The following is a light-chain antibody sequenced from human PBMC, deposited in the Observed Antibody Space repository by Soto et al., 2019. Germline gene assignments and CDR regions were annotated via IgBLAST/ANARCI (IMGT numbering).Light chain of an antibody. J-gene: IGLJ1*01. CDR2: EVS. Sequence: QSVLTQPASVSGSPGQSITISCTGTSIDVGGYNYVSWYQQHPGKAPKLIIYEVSNRPSGVSNRFSGSKSGDTASLTISGLHAEDEADYYCSSYTSSSTLDVFGTGTKLTVL. V-gene: IGLV2-14*01. CDR1: SIDVGGYNY. CDR3: SSYTSSSTLDV.